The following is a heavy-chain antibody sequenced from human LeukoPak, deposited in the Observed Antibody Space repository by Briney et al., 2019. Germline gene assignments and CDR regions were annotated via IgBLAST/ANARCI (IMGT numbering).Heavy chain of an antibody. V-gene: IGHV4-31*03. CDR3: AREVDTNYYYMDV. CDR2: IYYSGST. CDR1: GGSISSGGYY. D-gene: IGHD5-18*01. J-gene: IGHJ6*03. Sequence: SETLSLTCTVSGGSISSGGYYWSWIRQHPGKGLEWIGYIYYSGSTYYNPSLKSRVTISVDTSKNQFSLKLSSVTAADTAVYYCAREVDTNYYYMDVWGKGTTVTVSS.